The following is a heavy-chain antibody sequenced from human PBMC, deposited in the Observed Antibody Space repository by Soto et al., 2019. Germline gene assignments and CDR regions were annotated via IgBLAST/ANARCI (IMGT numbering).Heavy chain of an antibody. CDR1: GGSIISNDFY. Sequence: QVQLQESGPGLVKPSQTLSLSCAVSGGSIISNDFYWTWIRQPPGKGLEWIVYSHYNGRAFYNPSLKSRITFSVDTSTSTFSFRLTSVTSADTAVYFCASANWAYGFDKWGQGTLVSVSS. V-gene: IGHV4-30-4*01. CDR2: SHYNGRA. D-gene: IGHD3-16*01. J-gene: IGHJ3*02. CDR3: ASANWAYGFDK.